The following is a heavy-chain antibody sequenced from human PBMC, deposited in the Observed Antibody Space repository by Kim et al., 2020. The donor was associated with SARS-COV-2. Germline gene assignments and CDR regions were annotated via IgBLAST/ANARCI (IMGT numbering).Heavy chain of an antibody. CDR1: GGSIRSSISY. V-gene: IGHV4-39*02. CDR2: AYYSENT. J-gene: IGHJ4*02. D-gene: IGHD6-25*01. CDR3: ARASGSSGPYYFDD. Sequence: SETLSLTCTVSGGSIRSSISYWGWIRQPPGKGLEWIGSAYYSENTYYNPSLKSRVTISVDTSKNHFSLKLRSVTAADTAMYFCARASGSSGPYYFDDWGQGTLVTVSS.